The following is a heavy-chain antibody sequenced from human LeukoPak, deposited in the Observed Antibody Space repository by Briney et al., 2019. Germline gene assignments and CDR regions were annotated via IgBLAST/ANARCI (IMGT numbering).Heavy chain of an antibody. Sequence: SETLSLTCTVSGGSISSYYWSWVRQPPGKGLEWIGYIYYSGSTNYNPSLKSRVTISVDTSKNQFSLKLSSVTAADTAVYYCARLLWFGEYYFDYWGQGTLVTVSS. J-gene: IGHJ4*02. CDR3: ARLLWFGEYYFDY. D-gene: IGHD3-10*01. V-gene: IGHV4-59*01. CDR2: IYYSGST. CDR1: GGSISSYY.